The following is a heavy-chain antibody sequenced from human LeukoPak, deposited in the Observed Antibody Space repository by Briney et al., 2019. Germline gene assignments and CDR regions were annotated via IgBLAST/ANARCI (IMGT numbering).Heavy chain of an antibody. CDR1: GYTLTELS. V-gene: IGHV1-24*01. CDR3: ASSSHCSSTSCHSPTKETMFDY. J-gene: IGHJ4*02. D-gene: IGHD2-2*01. CDR2: FDPEDGET. Sequence: ASVKVSCKVSGYTLTELSMHWVRQAPGKGLEWMGGFDPEDGETIYAQKFQGRVTMTEDTSTDTAYMELSSLRSEDTAVYYCASSSHCSSTSCHSPTKETMFDYWGQGTLVTVSS.